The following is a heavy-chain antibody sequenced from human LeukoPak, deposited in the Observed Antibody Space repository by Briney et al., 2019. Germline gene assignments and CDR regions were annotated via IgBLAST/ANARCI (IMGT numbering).Heavy chain of an antibody. CDR1: GGTLSSYA. D-gene: IGHD3-22*01. V-gene: IGHV1-69*13. Sequence: GASVKVSCEASGGTLSSYAISWVRQAPGQGLEWMGGIIPVFSKAIYAQKFQGRVTITADESTSTAYMELSSLRSEDTAVYYCARDRHYYDTSGYEFDPWGQGTLVTVSS. CDR2: IIPVFSKA. CDR3: ARDRHYYDTSGYEFDP. J-gene: IGHJ5*02.